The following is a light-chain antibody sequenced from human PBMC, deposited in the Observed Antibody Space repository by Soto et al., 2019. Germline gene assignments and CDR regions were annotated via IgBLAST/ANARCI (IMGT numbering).Light chain of an antibody. CDR1: QDISNN. Sequence: DIQMTQSPSSLYASVGDRVTITCQASQDISNNLHWYQVKPGKAPKLLIYDASNLETGVPSRFSGSGSGTDFTFTINSLESEDAASYYCQQYDDLPRTFGQGTKLQVK. V-gene: IGKV1-33*01. J-gene: IGKJ2*01. CDR3: QQYDDLPRT. CDR2: DAS.